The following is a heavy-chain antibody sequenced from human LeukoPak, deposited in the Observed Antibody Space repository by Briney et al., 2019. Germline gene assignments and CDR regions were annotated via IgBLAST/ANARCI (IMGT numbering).Heavy chain of an antibody. CDR1: GFTFSTYA. Sequence: GGSLRLSCAASGFTFSTYAMDWVRQAPGKGLEWVSAFSNSGERHNADSVKGRFTISRDNSKNTLYLQMNSLRAGDTAVYYCARGQARLSWFDPWGQGTLVTVSS. CDR3: ARGQARLSWFDP. D-gene: IGHD6-19*01. V-gene: IGHV3-23*01. CDR2: FSNSGER. J-gene: IGHJ5*02.